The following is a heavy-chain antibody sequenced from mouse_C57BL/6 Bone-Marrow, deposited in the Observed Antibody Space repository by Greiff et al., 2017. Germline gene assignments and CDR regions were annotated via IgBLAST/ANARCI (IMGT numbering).Heavy chain of an antibody. Sequence: VKLMESGPGLVAPSQSLSITCTVPGFSLTSSAISWVRQPPGKGLEWLGVIWTGGGPNYNSALKSRLSISKDNSKSQVFLKMNSLQTDDTARYYCARIGGYVGVYFDYRGQGTTLTGSS. J-gene: IGHJ2*01. CDR1: GFSLTSSA. CDR3: ARIGGYVGVYFDY. D-gene: IGHD2-2*01. V-gene: IGHV2-9-1*01. CDR2: IWTGGGP.